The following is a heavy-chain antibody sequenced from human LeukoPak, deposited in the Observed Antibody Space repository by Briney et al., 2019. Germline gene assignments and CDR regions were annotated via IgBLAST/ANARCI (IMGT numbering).Heavy chain of an antibody. J-gene: IGHJ4*02. Sequence: PSETLSLKSSVSGGSISGNYWDWIRQPAGRGLEWIGRIYNSGSTNYNPYLKSRVTMSLDTSRNQFSLKLTSVTAADTAVYYCAKEGNTGYYYFDSWGRGTPVTVSS. D-gene: IGHD3-9*01. V-gene: IGHV4-4*07. CDR1: GGSISGNY. CDR2: IYNSGST. CDR3: AKEGNTGYYYFDS.